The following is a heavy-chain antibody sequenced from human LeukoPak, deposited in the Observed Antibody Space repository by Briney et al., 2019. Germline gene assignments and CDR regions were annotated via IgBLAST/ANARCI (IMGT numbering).Heavy chain of an antibody. V-gene: IGHV4-34*01. CDR2: IYYSGST. CDR3: ARHRPAGDGSGWLDFDY. Sequence: SETLSLTCAVYGGPFSGYYWGWIRQPPGKGLEWIGGIYYSGSTYYNPSLKSRVTISVDTSKNQFSLKLISVTAADTSLYYCARHRPAGDGSGWLDFDYWGQGTLVTVSS. CDR1: GGPFSGYY. D-gene: IGHD6-19*01. J-gene: IGHJ4*02.